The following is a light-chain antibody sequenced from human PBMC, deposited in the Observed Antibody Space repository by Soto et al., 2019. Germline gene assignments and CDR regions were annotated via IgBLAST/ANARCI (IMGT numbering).Light chain of an antibody. CDR3: QQYNSWLT. J-gene: IGKJ4*01. V-gene: IGKV1D-16*01. Sequence: DIQMTQSPSSVSASVGDRVTITCRASQDLSSWLAWYQQKPGKAPKLLISAASSLQSGVPSRFSGSGSGTEFTLTISSLQPDDFATYYCQQYNSWLTFGGGTKVDIK. CDR1: QDLSSW. CDR2: AAS.